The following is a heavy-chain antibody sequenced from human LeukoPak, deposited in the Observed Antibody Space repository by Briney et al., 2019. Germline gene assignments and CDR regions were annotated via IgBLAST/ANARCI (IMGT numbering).Heavy chain of an antibody. CDR2: INTKNGNT. CDR3: ARDGVTGLANFDY. J-gene: IGHJ4*02. Sequence: ASVKVSCKASGGTFSSYAISWVRQAPGQGLGGMGWINTKNGNTNYAQKLQGRVTMTTDTSTSTAYMELRSLRSDDTAVYYCARDGVTGLANFDYWGRGTLVAVSS. D-gene: IGHD3-9*01. V-gene: IGHV1-18*01. CDR1: GGTFSSYA.